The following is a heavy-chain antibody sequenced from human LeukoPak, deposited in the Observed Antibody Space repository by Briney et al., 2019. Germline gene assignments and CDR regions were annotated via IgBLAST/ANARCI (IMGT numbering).Heavy chain of an antibody. Sequence: PSETLSLTCAVYGGSFSGYYWSWIRQPPGKGLGWIGEINHSGSTNYNPSLKSRVTISVDTSKNQFSLKLSSVTAADTAVYYCARDPTYIGYCSGGSCYSLVPYYYYGMDVWGQGTTVTVSS. J-gene: IGHJ6*02. CDR2: INHSGST. CDR1: GGSFSGYY. V-gene: IGHV4-34*01. D-gene: IGHD2-15*01. CDR3: ARDPTYIGYCSGGSCYSLVPYYYYGMDV.